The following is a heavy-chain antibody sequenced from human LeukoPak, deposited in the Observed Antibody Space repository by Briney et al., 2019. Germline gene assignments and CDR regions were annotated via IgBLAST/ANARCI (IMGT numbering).Heavy chain of an antibody. CDR3: ASQKANFYDSSGDV. CDR2: ISGSGGNT. J-gene: IGHJ6*02. D-gene: IGHD3-22*01. CDR1: GFSFSSSA. V-gene: IGHV3-23*01. Sequence: PGGSLRLSCAASGFSFSSSAMSWVRQAPGKGLEWVSAISGSGGNTYYAGSVKGRFTIFRDNSKNMLYLQMNSLSAEDTALYYCASQKANFYDSSGDVWGQGTTVTVSS.